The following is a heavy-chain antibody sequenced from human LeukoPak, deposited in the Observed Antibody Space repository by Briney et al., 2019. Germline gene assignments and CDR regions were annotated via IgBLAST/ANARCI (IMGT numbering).Heavy chain of an antibody. CDR1: GYNFTTYW. J-gene: IGHJ4*02. CDR2: IYPGDSDT. CDR3: ARSWVAGYGTVLDY. V-gene: IGHV5-51*01. D-gene: IGHD6-19*01. Sequence: GESLKISCKVSGYNFTTYWIGWVRQLPGKGLEWMGIIYPGDSDTRYSPSFQGQVTISADKSITTAYLQWSSLKASDTAMYYCARSWVAGYGTVLDYWGQGTLVTVSS.